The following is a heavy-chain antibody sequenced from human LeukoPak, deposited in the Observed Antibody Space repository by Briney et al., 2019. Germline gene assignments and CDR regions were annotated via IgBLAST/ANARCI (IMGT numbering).Heavy chain of an antibody. CDR2: IYYSGST. CDR1: GGSISSYY. V-gene: IGHV4-59*01. J-gene: IGHJ4*02. CDR3: ARSFGQGYFDY. Sequence: PSETLSLTCTVSGGSISSYYWSWIRQPPGKGLEWIGYIYYSGSTNYNPSLKSRVTISVDTSKNQFSLKLSSVTAADTAVYYCARSFGQGYFDYWGQGTLVTVSS. D-gene: IGHD3-16*01.